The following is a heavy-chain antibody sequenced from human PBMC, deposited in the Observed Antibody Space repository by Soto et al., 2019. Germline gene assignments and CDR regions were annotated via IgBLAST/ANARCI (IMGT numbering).Heavy chain of an antibody. J-gene: IGHJ4*02. CDR3: VSPDLSRFDY. CDR2: IDNSGNT. CDR1: GASISSSRYK. V-gene: IGHV4-39*01. D-gene: IGHD3-3*01. Sequence: QLQLQESGPGLVKPSETLSLTCTVSGASISSSRYKWGWIRQPPGKGLEWIGGIDNSGNTYYNPSRNSRVNISGDTSKNQLSLQLTSGTGADPAVYYCVSPDLSRFDYWGQGILIPVSS.